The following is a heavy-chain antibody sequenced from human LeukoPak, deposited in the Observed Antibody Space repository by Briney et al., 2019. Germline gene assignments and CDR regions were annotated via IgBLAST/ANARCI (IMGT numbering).Heavy chain of an antibody. Sequence: PSETLSLTCTVSGGSISSGGYYWSWIRQHPGKGLEWIGYIYYSGSTYYNPSLKSRVTISVDTSKNQFSLKLSSVTAADTAVYYCARVGNEYCSGGSCFATANPIDYWGQGTLVTVSS. CDR1: GGSISSGGYY. D-gene: IGHD2-15*01. CDR3: ARVGNEYCSGGSCFATANPIDY. CDR2: IYYSGST. V-gene: IGHV4-31*03. J-gene: IGHJ4*02.